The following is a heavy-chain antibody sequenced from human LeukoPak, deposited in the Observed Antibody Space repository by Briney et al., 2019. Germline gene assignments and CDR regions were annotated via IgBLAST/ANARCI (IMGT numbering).Heavy chain of an antibody. V-gene: IGHV3-23*01. CDR2: ISGSGTTT. CDR1: GFTFSSYA. CDR3: AKHTMVLAATYFDY. J-gene: IGHJ4*02. D-gene: IGHD2-2*01. Sequence: GGSLRLSCAASGFTFSSYAMSWVRQAPGKGLEWVSTISGSGTTTYHADSVKGQFTISRDNSKSTLYPQKNSLTAEDTAVYYCAKHTMVLAATYFDYWGQGTLVTVSS.